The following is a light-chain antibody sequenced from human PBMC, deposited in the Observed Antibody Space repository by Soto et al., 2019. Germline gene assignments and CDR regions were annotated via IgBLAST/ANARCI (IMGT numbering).Light chain of an antibody. CDR3: SSSTSSNTFV. Sequence: QSALTQPASVSGAPGQSITISCTGTNSDVNYVSWHQQHPGKAPKLMIYEVINRSSGVSNRFSGSKSGNTASLTISGLQAEDEADYYRSSSTSSNTFVFGTGTKLTVL. V-gene: IGLV2-14*01. CDR1: NSDVNY. CDR2: EVI. J-gene: IGLJ1*01.